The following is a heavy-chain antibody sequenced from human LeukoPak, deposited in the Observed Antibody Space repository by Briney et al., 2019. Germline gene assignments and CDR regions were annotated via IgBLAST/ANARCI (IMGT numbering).Heavy chain of an antibody. CDR2: ISAYNGNT. CDR1: SYTFTSYG. V-gene: IGHV1-18*01. D-gene: IGHD6-6*01. CDR3: ARGSAMAQKQLVRHFDS. J-gene: IGHJ4*02. Sequence: ASVKVSCKASSYTFTSYGISWVRQAPGQGLEWMGWISAYNGNTKYAQKLQDRFTMTTDTSTTTAYMEVRSLPSDDTAVYYCARGSAMAQKQLVRHFDSWGQGTLVIVSS.